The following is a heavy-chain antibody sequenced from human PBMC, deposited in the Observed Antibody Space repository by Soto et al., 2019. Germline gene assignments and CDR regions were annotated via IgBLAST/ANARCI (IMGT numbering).Heavy chain of an antibody. CDR3: AKATDYAQLGSRVYDY. V-gene: IGHV4-30-2*01. D-gene: IGHD4-17*01. J-gene: IGHJ4*02. CDR1: GGSISSGGYS. CDR2: IYHSGST. Sequence: PSETLSLTCAVSGGSISSGGYSWSWIRQPPGKGLEWIGYIYHSGSTYYNPSLKSRVTISVDNSKNTVSLQMNSLRAEDTAVYYCAKATDYAQLGSRVYDYWGLGTLDTVSS.